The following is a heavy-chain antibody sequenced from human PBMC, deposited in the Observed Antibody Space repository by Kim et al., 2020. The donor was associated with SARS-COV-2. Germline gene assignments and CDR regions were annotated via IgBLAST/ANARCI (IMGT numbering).Heavy chain of an antibody. CDR1: GFTVSSSY. J-gene: IGHJ6*02. CDR3: ARTRHSIVVAARGAYGMDV. D-gene: IGHD3-22*01. Sequence: GGSLRLSCTASGFTVSSSYMSWVRQAPGKGLEWVSVIYSGGSTFYADSAKGRLTTSRDNSKNTLYLQMNSLRADDTAVCYCARTRHSIVVAARGAYGMDVCGQEGTVTVSS. V-gene: IGHV3-53*01. CDR2: IYSGGST.